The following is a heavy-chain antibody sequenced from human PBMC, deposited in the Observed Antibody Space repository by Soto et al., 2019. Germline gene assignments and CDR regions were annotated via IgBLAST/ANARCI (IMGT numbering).Heavy chain of an antibody. CDR2: IIPIFGTA. J-gene: IGHJ4*02. CDR1: GGTFDIYG. D-gene: IGHD3-22*01. CDR3: ARGGIHYYDSSGHAFDY. V-gene: IGHV1-69*06. Sequence: QVQLVQSGAEVKKPGSSVKVSCKASGGTFDIYGFNWARQAPGQGLECMGTIIPIFGTADYAQKFEGRVSITADKSTSTAYMELRSLTSEDSAMYYCARGGIHYYDSSGHAFDYWGQGTLITVSS.